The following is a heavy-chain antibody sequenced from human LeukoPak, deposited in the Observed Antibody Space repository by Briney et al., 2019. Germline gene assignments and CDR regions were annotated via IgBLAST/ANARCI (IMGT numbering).Heavy chain of an antibody. CDR3: ARTTRDGYNPYYFDY. J-gene: IGHJ4*02. CDR1: GGSFSGYY. D-gene: IGHD5-24*01. Sequence: SETLSLTCAVYGGSFSGYYWSWIRQPPGKGLEWIGEINHSGSTNYNPSLKSRVTISVDTSKNQFSLKLSSVTAADTAVYYCARTTRDGYNPYYFDYWGQGTLVTVSS. V-gene: IGHV4-34*01. CDR2: INHSGST.